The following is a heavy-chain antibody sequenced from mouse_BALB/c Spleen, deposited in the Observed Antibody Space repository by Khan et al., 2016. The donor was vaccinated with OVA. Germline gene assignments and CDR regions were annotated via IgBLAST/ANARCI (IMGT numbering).Heavy chain of an antibody. J-gene: IGHJ2*01. CDR2: IYPGNSDT. D-gene: IGHD2-1*01. Sequence: VQPQQSGTVLARPGASVKMSCKGSGYTFTNYWMHWVKQRPGQGLEWIGVIYPGNSDTNYNQKFKGKAKLTAVTSTSTAYMELNSLTNEDSAVYDGTRNGFGNYESWDYWGQGTTLTVSS. CDR3: TRNGFGNYESWDY. CDR1: GYTFTNYW. V-gene: IGHV1-5*01.